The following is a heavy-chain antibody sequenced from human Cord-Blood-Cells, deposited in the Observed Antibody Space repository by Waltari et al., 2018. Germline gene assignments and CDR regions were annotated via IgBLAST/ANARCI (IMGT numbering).Heavy chain of an antibody. D-gene: IGHD3-10*01. CDR3: AKGFGELLPDAFDI. CDR1: GFTFDDYA. CDR2: ISWNSGSI. Sequence: EVQLVESGGGLVQPGRSLRLSCAASGFTFDDYAMHWVRQAPGKGLEWVSGISWNSGSIGYADSVKGRFNISRDNAKNSLYLQMNSLRAEDMALYYCAKGFGELLPDAFDIWGQGTMVTVSS. V-gene: IGHV3-9*03. J-gene: IGHJ3*02.